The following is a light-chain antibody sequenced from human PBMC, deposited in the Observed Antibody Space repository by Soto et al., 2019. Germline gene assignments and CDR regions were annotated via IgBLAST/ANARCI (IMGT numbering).Light chain of an antibody. CDR1: ENVNSW. Sequence: DIQMTQSPSTLSASVGDRVTISCRASENVNSWVAWHQQKPGKAPKLLIYKASTLESEVPSRFSGSGCGTEFTLTISSLQTDDFATYYCQQYNGHPLTFGGGTKVEIK. V-gene: IGKV1-5*03. CDR3: QQYNGHPLT. CDR2: KAS. J-gene: IGKJ4*01.